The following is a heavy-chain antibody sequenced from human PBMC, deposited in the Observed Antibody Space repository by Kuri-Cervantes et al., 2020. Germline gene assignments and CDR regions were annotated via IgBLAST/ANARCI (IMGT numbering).Heavy chain of an antibody. CDR2: INSDGSST. J-gene: IGHJ3*02. V-gene: IGHV3-74*01. D-gene: IGHD5/OR15-5a*01. CDR1: GFTFSSYG. CDR3: ASVLRSIDAFDI. Sequence: GESLKISCAASGFTFSSYGMHWVRQAPGKGLVWVSRINSDGSSTSYADSVKGRFTISRDNAKNTLYLQMNSPRAEDTAVYYCASVLRSIDAFDIWGQGTMVTVSS.